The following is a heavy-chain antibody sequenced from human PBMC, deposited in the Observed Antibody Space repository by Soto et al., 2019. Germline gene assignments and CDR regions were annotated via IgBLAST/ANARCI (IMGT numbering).Heavy chain of an antibody. CDR1: GASIKNGDYY. V-gene: IGHV4-30-4*01. CDR2: IYYTGST. CDR3: ARDSRTPSGGMDV. Sequence: SETLSLTCTVSGASIKNGDYYWSWIRQPPGKGLEWIGYIYYTGSTYYNPSLKSRLTMSVDASKNQLSLKLTSVTAADTAVYYCARDSRTPSGGMDVWGQGTTVTVSS. J-gene: IGHJ6*02.